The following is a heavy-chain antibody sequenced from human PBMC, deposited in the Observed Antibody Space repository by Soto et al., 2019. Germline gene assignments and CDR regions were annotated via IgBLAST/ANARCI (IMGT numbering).Heavy chain of an antibody. CDR1: GYTFTSYD. J-gene: IGHJ5*02. CDR2: MNPNSGNT. CDR3: ARQKQDAAVA. D-gene: IGHD2-2*01. Sequence: QVQLVQSGAEVKKPGASVKVSCKASGYTFTSYDINWVRLATGQGLEWMGWMNPNSGNTAYAQKFQGRVTITRNTSKTTAYRELSSLRSEDTAEYYCARQKQDAAVAWGQGTLVPGSS. V-gene: IGHV1-8*01.